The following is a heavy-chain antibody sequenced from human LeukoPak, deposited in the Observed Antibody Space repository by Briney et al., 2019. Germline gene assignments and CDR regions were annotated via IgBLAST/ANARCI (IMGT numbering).Heavy chain of an antibody. CDR3: AARPPIVVAGPFDY. V-gene: IGHV3-23*01. CDR2: ISGSGTDT. D-gene: IGHD6-19*01. J-gene: IGHJ4*02. Sequence: GGSLILFCAASGFTFSTAATGGVGQAQGKGREWVSTISGSGTDTYYADSVRGRFTISRDNSKNTLFLQMNSLRADDSAIYYCAARPPIVVAGPFDYWGQGTLVTVSS. CDR1: GFTFSTAA.